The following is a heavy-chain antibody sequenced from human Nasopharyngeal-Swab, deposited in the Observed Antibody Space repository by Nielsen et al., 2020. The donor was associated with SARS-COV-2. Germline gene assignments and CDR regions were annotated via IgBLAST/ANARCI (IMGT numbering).Heavy chain of an antibody. D-gene: IGHD1-26*01. J-gene: IGHJ4*02. CDR3: AREVVGGLVDS. CDR1: GDSISRYY. Sequence: SETLSLTCTVSGDSISRYYWGWIRQPPGKGLELIGDFSYSVITHYNASLKSRVTISLDTSKNQFSLKLSSVTAADTGVYYCAREVVGGLVDSWGQGILVTVSS. V-gene: IGHV4-59*12. CDR2: FSYSVIT.